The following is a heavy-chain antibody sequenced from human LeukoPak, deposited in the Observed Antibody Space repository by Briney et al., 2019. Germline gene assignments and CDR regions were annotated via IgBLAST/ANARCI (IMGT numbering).Heavy chain of an antibody. J-gene: IGHJ4*02. CDR1: GYTLTELS. V-gene: IGHV1-24*01. D-gene: IGHD2-2*01. CDR2: FDPEDGET. CDR3: ATGPQPTLLSYY. Sequence: ASVKVSCKVSGYTLTELSMHWVRQAPGKGLEWMGGFDPEDGETIYAQKFQGRVTMTEDTSTDTAYMELTSMRSEDTAVYYCATGPQPTLLSYYWGQGTLVTVSS.